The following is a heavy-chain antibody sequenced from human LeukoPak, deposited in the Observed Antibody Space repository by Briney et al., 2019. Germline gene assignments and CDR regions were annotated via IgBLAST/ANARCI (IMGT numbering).Heavy chain of an antibody. CDR3: ARDPPGSGFARSYFDY. J-gene: IGHJ4*02. CDR2: INPKSGGT. CDR1: GYTFIGYY. D-gene: IGHD3-22*01. Sequence: ASVKVSCKASGYTFIGYYMHWVRQAPGQGLEWMGWINPKSGGTKYAQTFQGRVTMTRDTSISTAYMELSRLRSDDMAVYYCARDPPGSGFARSYFDYWGQGMLVTVSS. V-gene: IGHV1-2*02.